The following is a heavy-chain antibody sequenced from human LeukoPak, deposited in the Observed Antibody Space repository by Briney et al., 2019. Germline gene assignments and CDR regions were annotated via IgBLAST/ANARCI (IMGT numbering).Heavy chain of an antibody. D-gene: IGHD4-23*01. V-gene: IGHV3-33*01. CDR1: GFIFSSYG. Sequence: GGSLRLSCAASGFIFSSYGMHWVRQAPGKGLEWGAVIWYDGSNEYYADSVKGRFTISRDNSKNRLYLQMNSLRAEDTAVYYCARDHSYGGKIPLFDYWGQGTLVTVSS. CDR3: ARDHSYGGKIPLFDY. CDR2: IWYDGSNE. J-gene: IGHJ4*02.